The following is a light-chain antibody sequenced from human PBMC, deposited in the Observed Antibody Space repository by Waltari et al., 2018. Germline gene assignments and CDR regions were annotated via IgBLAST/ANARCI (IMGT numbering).Light chain of an antibody. CDR1: QDISNW. V-gene: IGKV1-12*01. Sequence: DIQMTQSPSCVSASVGDRVTITCRASQDISNWLAWYQQKPGKAPKLLIYAASTLETGVPPRFSASGSGTEFTLSISRLETDDFATYYCQQAKSFPRTFGPGTKVDIK. J-gene: IGKJ3*01. CDR2: AAS. CDR3: QQAKSFPRT.